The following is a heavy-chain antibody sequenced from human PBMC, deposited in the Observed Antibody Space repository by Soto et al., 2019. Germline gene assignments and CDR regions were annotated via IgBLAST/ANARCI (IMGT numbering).Heavy chain of an antibody. D-gene: IGHD2-15*01. J-gene: IGHJ5*02. V-gene: IGHV1-2*04. CDR2: INPNSGGT. Sequence: ASVKVSCKASGYTFTGYYMHWVRQAPGQGLEWMGWINPNSGGTNYAQKFQGWVTMTRDTSISTAYMELSRLRSDDTAVHYCARGGGYCSGGSCHNWFDPWGQGTLVTVSS. CDR1: GYTFTGYY. CDR3: ARGGGYCSGGSCHNWFDP.